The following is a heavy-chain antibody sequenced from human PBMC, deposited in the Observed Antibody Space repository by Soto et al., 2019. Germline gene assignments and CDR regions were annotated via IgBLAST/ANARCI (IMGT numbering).Heavy chain of an antibody. D-gene: IGHD3-16*02. CDR3: ASRIMITFGGVIVTTDYFDY. J-gene: IGHJ4*02. CDR2: IYYSGST. V-gene: IGHV4-39*01. Sequence: SETLSLTCTVSGGSISSSSYYWGWIRQPPGKGLEWIGSIYYSGSTYYNPSLKSRVTISVDTSKTQFSLKLSSVTAADTAVYYCASRIMITFGGVIVTTDYFDYWGQGTLVTVSS. CDR1: GGSISSSSYY.